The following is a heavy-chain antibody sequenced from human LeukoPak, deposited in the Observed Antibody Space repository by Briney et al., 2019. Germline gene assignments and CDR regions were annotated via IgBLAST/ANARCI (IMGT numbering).Heavy chain of an antibody. V-gene: IGHV4-38-2*01. J-gene: IGHJ3*02. CDR2: IYHSGST. CDR3: ARSSGSYLDAFDI. CDR1: GYSISSGYY. Sequence: SETLSLTCAVSGYSISSGYYWGWIRQPPGKGLEWIGSIYHSGSTYYNPSLKSRVTTSVDTSKNQFSLKLSSVTAADTAVYYCARSSGSYLDAFDIWGQGTMVTVSS. D-gene: IGHD1-26*01.